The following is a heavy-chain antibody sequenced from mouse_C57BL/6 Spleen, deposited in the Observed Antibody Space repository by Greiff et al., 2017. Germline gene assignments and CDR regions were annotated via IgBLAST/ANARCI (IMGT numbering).Heavy chain of an antibody. CDR1: GFTFSDYG. CDR2: ISSGSSTI. V-gene: IGHV5-17*01. J-gene: IGHJ4*01. Sequence: EVQLVESGGGLVKPGGSLKLSCAASGFTFSDYGMHWVRQAPEKGLEWVAYISSGSSTIHYADTVKGRFTFTRDNAKNTLFLQMTSLRSEDTAMYYCARPQEGDAMDDWGQGTSVTVSS. CDR3: ARPQEGDAMDD.